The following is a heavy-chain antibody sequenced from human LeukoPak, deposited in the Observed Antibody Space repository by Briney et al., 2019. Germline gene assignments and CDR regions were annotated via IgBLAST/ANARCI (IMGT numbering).Heavy chain of an antibody. D-gene: IGHD3-10*02. Sequence: GESLKISCKASGYSFTNHWITWVRQMPGKGLEWMGRVDPSDSYTNYSPSFQGHVTISTDKSISTAYLQWSSLKASDTAMYYCATDFLYSGGMDVWGQGTTVTVSS. CDR1: GYSFTNHW. CDR3: ATDFLYSGGMDV. J-gene: IGHJ6*02. CDR2: VDPSDSYT. V-gene: IGHV5-10-1*01.